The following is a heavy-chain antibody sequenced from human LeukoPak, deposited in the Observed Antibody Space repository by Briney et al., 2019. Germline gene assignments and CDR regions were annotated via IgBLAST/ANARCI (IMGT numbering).Heavy chain of an antibody. J-gene: IGHJ3*02. D-gene: IGHD3-22*01. CDR1: GFTFSNYW. CDR2: VKQDGSAK. Sequence: PGGSLRLSCAASGFTFSNYWMIWIRQAPGKGLEWVANVKQDGSAKNYVDSVQGRFTISRDNAKNSLYLQMNSLRAEDTAVYYCARDPDYYDSRGYSYDAFDIWGQGTMVTVSS. V-gene: IGHV3-7*01. CDR3: ARDPDYYDSRGYSYDAFDI.